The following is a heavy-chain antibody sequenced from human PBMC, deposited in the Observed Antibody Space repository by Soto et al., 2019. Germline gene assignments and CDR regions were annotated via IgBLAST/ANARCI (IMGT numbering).Heavy chain of an antibody. CDR1: GYTFTAYN. Sequence: QVQLVQSGAEVKEPGASVRVPCKAFGYTFTAYNIHWLRQAPGQGLEWMGWINAGNGNTRSSRKFQGRVIITRDTSATTAYLEVDSLRSEDTAIYYCARVAPSGGSVPRFDPWGQGTLLTVSS. D-gene: IGHD3-10*01. V-gene: IGHV1-3*01. CDR2: INAGNGNT. J-gene: IGHJ5*02. CDR3: ARVAPSGGSVPRFDP.